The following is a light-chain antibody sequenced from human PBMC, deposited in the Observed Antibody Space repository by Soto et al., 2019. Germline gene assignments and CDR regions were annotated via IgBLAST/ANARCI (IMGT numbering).Light chain of an antibody. CDR3: QEYGSYSTWT. CDR1: QYVGSS. CDR2: KAS. J-gene: IGKJ1*01. Sequence: DIQMTKSPSTLSASVGDRVTITCRASQYVGSSLAWYQQKPGNAPNLLIYKASTLKSGVPSRFSGSASGTEFTLTISSLQPDDFAAYYCQEYGSYSTWTFGQGTRVEIK. V-gene: IGKV1-5*03.